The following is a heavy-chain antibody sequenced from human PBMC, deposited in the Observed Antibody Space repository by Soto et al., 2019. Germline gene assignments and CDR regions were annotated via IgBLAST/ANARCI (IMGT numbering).Heavy chain of an antibody. V-gene: IGHV3-74*01. CDR3: ERGGLYGWGSYYKDF. CDR1: GFTFSNYW. Sequence: EVQLVESGGGLVQPGGSLRLSCAASGFTFSNYWMHWVRQGPGKGLVWVSRIKSDGRSTNYADSVKGRFTISRDNAKNTVYLKINSLRAEDTAVYYWERGGLYGWGSYYKDFWGQGILVTVSS. D-gene: IGHD3-10*01. CDR2: IKSDGRST. J-gene: IGHJ4*02.